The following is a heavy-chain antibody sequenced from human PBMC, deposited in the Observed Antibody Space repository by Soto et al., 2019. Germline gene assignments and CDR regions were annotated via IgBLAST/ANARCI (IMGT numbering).Heavy chain of an antibody. V-gene: IGHV1-69*02. CDR1: GGTFSSYT. J-gene: IGHJ6*02. CDR3: AGAQWDYYFGMDG. D-gene: IGHD1-26*01. CDR2: IIPILGIA. Sequence: QVQLVQSGAEVKKPGSSVKVSCKASGGTFSSYTISWVRQAPGQGLEWMGRIIPILGIANYAQKFQGRVTITADKSTSTAKMELSSLTSEDTVVYYCAGAQWDYYFGMDGWGQGTTVTVSS.